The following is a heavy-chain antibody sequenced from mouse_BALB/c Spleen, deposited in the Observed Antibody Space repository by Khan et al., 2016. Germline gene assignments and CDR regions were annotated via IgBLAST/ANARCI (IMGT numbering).Heavy chain of an antibody. Sequence: VQLKESGPELVKPGASVKISCKASGYSFTGYFMNWVKQSHGKSLEWIGHINPYNGDTFYNQNFKGKATLTVDKSSSTAHMELLSLTSEDSAVYYCGRGDSYDYFDYWGQGTTLTISS. CDR2: INPYNGDT. CDR1: GYSFTGYF. D-gene: IGHD2-12*01. V-gene: IGHV1-37*01. J-gene: IGHJ2*01. CDR3: GRGDSYDYFDY.